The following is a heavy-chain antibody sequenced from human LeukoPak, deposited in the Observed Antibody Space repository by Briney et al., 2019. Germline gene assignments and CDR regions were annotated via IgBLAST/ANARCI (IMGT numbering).Heavy chain of an antibody. CDR2: IIPIFGTA. Sequence: ASVTVSCKASGGTFSSYAISWVRQAPGQGLEWMGGIIPIFGTANYAQKFQGRVTITTDESTSTAYMELSSLRSEDTAVYYCARDYYDSSGYYGYWGQGTLVTVSS. CDR3: ARDYYDSSGYYGY. CDR1: GGTFSSYA. J-gene: IGHJ4*02. D-gene: IGHD3-22*01. V-gene: IGHV1-69*05.